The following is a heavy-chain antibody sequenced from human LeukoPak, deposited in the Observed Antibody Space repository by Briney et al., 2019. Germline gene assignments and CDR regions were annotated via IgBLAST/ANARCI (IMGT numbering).Heavy chain of an antibody. J-gene: IGHJ4*02. CDR3: ASAYYYDSSGNHYYFDY. Sequence: PSETLSLTCTVSGGSISSSNNYWGWIRQPPGKGLAWIGSIYYSGSTYYNPPLKRRVTISVDTSKNQFSLKLSSVTAADTAVYYCASAYYYDSSGNHYYFDYWGQGTLVTVSS. D-gene: IGHD3-22*01. CDR1: GGSISSSNNY. CDR2: IYYSGST. V-gene: IGHV4-39*01.